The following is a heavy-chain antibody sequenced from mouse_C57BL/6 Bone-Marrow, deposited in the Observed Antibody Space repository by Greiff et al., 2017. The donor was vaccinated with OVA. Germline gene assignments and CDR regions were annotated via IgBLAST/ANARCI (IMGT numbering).Heavy chain of an antibody. D-gene: IGHD1-1*01. CDR2: IDPENGDT. Sequence: EVQLQESGAELVRPGASVKLSCTASGFNIKDDYMHWVKQRPEQGLEWIGWIDPENGDTEYASKVQGKATITADTSSNTAYLQLSSLTSEDTAVYYCTLYYYGSSWFAYWGQGTLVTVSA. CDR1: GFNIKDDY. V-gene: IGHV14-4*01. CDR3: TLYYYGSSWFAY. J-gene: IGHJ3*01.